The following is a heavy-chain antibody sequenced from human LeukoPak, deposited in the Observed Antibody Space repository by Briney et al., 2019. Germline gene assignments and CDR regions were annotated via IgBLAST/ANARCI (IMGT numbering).Heavy chain of an antibody. Sequence: SETLSLTCTVSGGSISSSSYYWGWIRQPPGKGLEWIGSIYYSGSTNYNPSLKSRVTISVDTSKNQFSLKLSSVTAADTAVYYCARSGCSGGSCYSAANYGMDVWGQGTTVTVSS. CDR2: IYYSGST. D-gene: IGHD2-15*01. CDR3: ARSGCSGGSCYSAANYGMDV. J-gene: IGHJ6*02. CDR1: GGSISSSSYY. V-gene: IGHV4-39*07.